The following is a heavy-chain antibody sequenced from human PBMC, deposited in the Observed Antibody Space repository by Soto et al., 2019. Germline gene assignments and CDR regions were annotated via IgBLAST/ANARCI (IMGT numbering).Heavy chain of an antibody. V-gene: IGHV3-48*01. CDR1: GFILSDCA. CDR2: ISSSSSVI. D-gene: IGHD2-2*01. Sequence: PGGSLRLSCATSGFILSDCAMNWVRQAPGKGLEWVSYISSSSSVIDYADSVKGRFTVSRDNARNSLYLQMNSLRAEDTAVYYCARDRSSTSCYAFDYWGQGSLVTVSS. CDR3: ARDRSSTSCYAFDY. J-gene: IGHJ4*02.